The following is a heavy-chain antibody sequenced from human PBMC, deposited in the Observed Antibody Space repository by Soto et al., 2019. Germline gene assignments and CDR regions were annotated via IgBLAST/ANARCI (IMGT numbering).Heavy chain of an antibody. V-gene: IGHV1-69*13. CDR3: ARVSDAYNYVDAFHI. CDR2: IIPIYGTP. Sequence: SVKVSCKASGGTFGSYAISWVRQAPGQGLEWMGGIIPIYGTPNYAQNFQGRLTLTADGSTSTAYMELSSLRSEDTAMYYCARVSDAYNYVDAFHIWGQGTMVTVSS. D-gene: IGHD3-16*01. CDR1: GGTFGSYA. J-gene: IGHJ3*02.